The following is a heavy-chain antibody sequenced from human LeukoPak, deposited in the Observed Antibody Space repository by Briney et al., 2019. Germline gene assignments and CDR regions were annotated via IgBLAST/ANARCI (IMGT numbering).Heavy chain of an antibody. J-gene: IGHJ4*02. CDR3: AKDEEGTYDDILTGYFDY. V-gene: IGHV3-23*01. Sequence: GGSLRLSCAASGFTFSSYAMSWVRQAPGRRLEWVSAIIGRGGSTYYADSVKGRFTISRDNSKNTLYLQMNSLRAEDTAVYYCAKDEEGTYDDILTGYFDYWGQGTLVTVSS. D-gene: IGHD3-9*01. CDR1: GFTFSSYA. CDR2: IIGRGGST.